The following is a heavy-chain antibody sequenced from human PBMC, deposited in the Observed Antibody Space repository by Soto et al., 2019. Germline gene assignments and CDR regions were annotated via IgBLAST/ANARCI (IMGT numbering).Heavy chain of an antibody. D-gene: IGHD4-4*01. Sequence: SETLSLTCTVSGGSVSSGSYYGSWIRQPPGKGLEWIGYIYYSGSTNYNPSLKSRVTISVDTSKNQFSLKLSSVTAADTAVYYCARERVTPTGYYGMDVWGQGTTVASP. CDR1: GGSVSSGSYY. J-gene: IGHJ6*02. CDR3: ARERVTPTGYYGMDV. V-gene: IGHV4-61*01. CDR2: IYYSGST.